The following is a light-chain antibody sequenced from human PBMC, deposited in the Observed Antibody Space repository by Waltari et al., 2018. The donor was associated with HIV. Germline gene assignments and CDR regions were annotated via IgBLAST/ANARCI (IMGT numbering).Light chain of an antibody. J-gene: IGLJ2*01. CDR2: NDY. Sequence: QSVLTQPPSVSGTPGQRVTISCSGSSSNIGSNIVNWYRQPPGMAPQLLIYNDYERPSGVSDRFSGFDSGTSASLAISGLQFDDEADYYCATWDDGLVRVVFGGGTKLTVV. CDR1: SSNIGSNI. V-gene: IGLV1-44*01. CDR3: ATWDDGLVRVV.